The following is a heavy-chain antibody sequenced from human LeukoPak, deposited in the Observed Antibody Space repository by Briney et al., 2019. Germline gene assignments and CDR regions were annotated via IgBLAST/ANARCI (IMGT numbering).Heavy chain of an antibody. V-gene: IGHV1-18*01. CDR1: GYTFTSYG. CDR2: ISAYNGNT. CDR3: ARDGLYDSSGYYYTTTFDY. J-gene: IGHJ4*02. Sequence: GASVKVSCKASGYTFTSYGISWVRQAPGQGLEWMGWISAYNGNTNYAQKLQGRVTMTTDTSTSTAYMELRSLRSDDTAVYYCARDGLYDSSGYYYTTTFDYWGQGTLVTAS. D-gene: IGHD3-22*01.